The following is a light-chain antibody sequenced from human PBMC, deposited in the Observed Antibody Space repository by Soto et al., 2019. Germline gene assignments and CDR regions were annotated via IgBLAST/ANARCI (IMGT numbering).Light chain of an antibody. V-gene: IGLV2-14*01. CDR1: SGDLAIYNY. J-gene: IGLJ1*01. CDR2: QVT. CDR3: NSYAGSNSFV. Sequence: QSVLTQPASVSGSPGQSITISCTGTSGDLAIYNYVSWYQQQPGKAPKLMIYQVTNRPSGVSNRFSGSRSGNTASLTIPGLQAEDEADYYCNSYAGSNSFVFGTGTKVTVL.